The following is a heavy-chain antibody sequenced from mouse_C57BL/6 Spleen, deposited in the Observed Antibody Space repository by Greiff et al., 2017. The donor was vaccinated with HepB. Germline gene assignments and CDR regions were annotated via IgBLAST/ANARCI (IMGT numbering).Heavy chain of an antibody. V-gene: IGHV1-61*01. J-gene: IGHJ4*01. Sequence: QVQLQQPGAELVRPGSSVKLSCKASGYTFTSYWMDWVKQRPGQGLEWIGNIYPSDSETHYNQKFKDKATLTVDKSSSTAYMQLSSLTSEDSAVYYCARVITKNYYAMDYWGQGTSVTVSS. CDR1: GYTFTSYW. D-gene: IGHD1-1*01. CDR3: ARVITKNYYAMDY. CDR2: IYPSDSET.